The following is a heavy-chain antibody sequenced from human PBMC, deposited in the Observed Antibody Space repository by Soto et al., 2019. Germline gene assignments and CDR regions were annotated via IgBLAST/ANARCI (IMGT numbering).Heavy chain of an antibody. CDR2: IWYDGSNK. CDR3: ARAFMVRGVIGAFDI. CDR1: GFTFSSYG. Sequence: GGSLRLSCAASGFTFSSYGMHWVRQAPGKGLEWVAVIWYDGSNKYYADSVKGRFTISRDNSKNTLYLQMNSLRAEDTAVYYCARAFMVRGVIGAFDIWGQGTMVTVSS. J-gene: IGHJ3*02. D-gene: IGHD3-10*01. V-gene: IGHV3-33*01.